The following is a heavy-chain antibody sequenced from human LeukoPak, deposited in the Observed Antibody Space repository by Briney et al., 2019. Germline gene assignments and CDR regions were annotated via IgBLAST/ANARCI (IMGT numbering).Heavy chain of an antibody. CDR3: ARLIAYSGNDHFDY. CDR2: ISGSGGST. CDR1: GGSISTYY. Sequence: ETLSLTCTVSGGSISTYYWSWIRQPAGKGLEWVSAISGSGGSTYYADSVKGRFTISRDNSKNTLYLQMNSLRTEDTALYYCARLIAYSGNDHFDYWGQGTLVTVSS. D-gene: IGHD5-12*01. J-gene: IGHJ4*02. V-gene: IGHV3-23*01.